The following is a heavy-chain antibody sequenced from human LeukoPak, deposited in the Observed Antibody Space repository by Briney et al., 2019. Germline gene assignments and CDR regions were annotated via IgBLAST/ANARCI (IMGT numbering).Heavy chain of an antibody. CDR1: GGSISSGGYY. CDR2: IYYSGST. CDR3: VSPRGFSYGYFDY. D-gene: IGHD5-18*01. J-gene: IGHJ4*02. V-gene: IGHV4-31*03. Sequence: PSETLSLTCTVSGGSISSGGYYWSWIRQHPGKGLEWIGYIYYSGSTYYNPSLKSRVTISADTSKNQFSLTLGSVSATDTAVYYCVSPRGFSYGYFDYWGQGTLVTVSS.